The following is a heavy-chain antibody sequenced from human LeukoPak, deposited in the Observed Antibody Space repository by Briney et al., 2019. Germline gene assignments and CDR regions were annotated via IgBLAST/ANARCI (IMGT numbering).Heavy chain of an antibody. CDR1: GFTFSSYA. D-gene: IGHD3-22*01. CDR3: AKDHRDTMIVVVTGFDY. J-gene: IGHJ4*02. Sequence: GGSLRLSCAASGFTFSSYAMSWVRQAPGKGLEWVSAISGSGGSTYYADSVKGRFTISRDNSKNTLYLQMNSLRAEDTAVYYCAKDHRDTMIVVVTGFDYWGQGTLVTVSS. CDR2: ISGSGGST. V-gene: IGHV3-23*01.